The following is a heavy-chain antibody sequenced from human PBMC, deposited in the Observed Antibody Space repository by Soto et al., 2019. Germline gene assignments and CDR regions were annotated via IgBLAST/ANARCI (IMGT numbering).Heavy chain of an antibody. CDR3: ARHEGNGSVWPLDY. D-gene: IGHD2-8*02. CDR1: GDSIGTTHSY. V-gene: IGHV4-39*01. Sequence: SETLSLTCTASGDSIGTTHSYWAWIRQSPGKGLEWIGNIHYSGSTYYMPSLRSRVTLSVDTSKNQFSLRLTSVTAEDSAVYYCARHEGNGSVWPLDYWGQGILVTVSS. J-gene: IGHJ4*02. CDR2: IHYSGST.